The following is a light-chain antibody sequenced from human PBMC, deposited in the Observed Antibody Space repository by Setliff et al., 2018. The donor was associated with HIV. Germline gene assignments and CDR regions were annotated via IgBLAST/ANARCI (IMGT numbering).Light chain of an antibody. J-gene: IGLJ1*01. CDR3: SSYAGTNHPYV. Sequence: QSVLTQPPSASGSPGQSVTISCTGTRSDVGGYNHVSWYQHHPGRPPKLLMYEVNQRPSGVPDRFSGSKSGNTASLTVSGLQAEDEADYYCSSYAGTNHPYVFGTGTKVTVL. CDR2: EVN. V-gene: IGLV2-8*01. CDR1: RSDVGGYNH.